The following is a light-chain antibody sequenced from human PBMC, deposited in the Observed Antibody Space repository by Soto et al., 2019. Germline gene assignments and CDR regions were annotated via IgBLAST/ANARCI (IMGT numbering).Light chain of an antibody. V-gene: IGKV3-20*01. Sequence: EIVLTQSPGTLSLSPGERASLSCRASQSVSSNYLAWYQQKPGQAPSLLIYAASARAGGIPDRFRGSGSGTDYTPTISRLGPEDFATYYCKQYHNSPRPFGQGPKVKIK. J-gene: IGKJ1*01. CDR3: KQYHNSPRP. CDR2: AAS. CDR1: QSVSSNY.